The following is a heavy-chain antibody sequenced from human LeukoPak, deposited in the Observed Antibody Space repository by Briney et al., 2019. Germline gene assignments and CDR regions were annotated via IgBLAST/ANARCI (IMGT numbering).Heavy chain of an antibody. CDR3: AGDYGDSLFYYYGMDV. D-gene: IGHD4-17*01. V-gene: IGHV3-7*01. CDR2: IKQDGSEK. CDR1: GFTFSSYW. J-gene: IGHJ6*02. Sequence: GGSLRLSCAASGFTFSSYWMSWVRQAPGRGLEWVANIKQDGSEKYYVDSVKGRFTISRDNAKNSLYLQMNSLRAEDTAVYYCAGDYGDSLFYYYGMDVWGQGTTVTVSS.